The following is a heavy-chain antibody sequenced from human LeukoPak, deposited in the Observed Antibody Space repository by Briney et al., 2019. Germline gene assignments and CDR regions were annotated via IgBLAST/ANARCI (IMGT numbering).Heavy chain of an antibody. CDR3: ARDCDSSRCNYNYHMDD. J-gene: IGHJ6*03. D-gene: IGHD3-22*01. V-gene: IGHV3-21*01. CDR1: GFTFSNYG. CDR2: ISNSGSYI. Sequence: GGSLRLSCATSGFTFSNYGMSWVRQGSGKGLEWVSSISNSGSYIYYADSVKGRFTISRDNAKNSLFLQMSGLRAGDTAVYYCARDCDSSRCNYNYHMDDWGKGTTVTVSS.